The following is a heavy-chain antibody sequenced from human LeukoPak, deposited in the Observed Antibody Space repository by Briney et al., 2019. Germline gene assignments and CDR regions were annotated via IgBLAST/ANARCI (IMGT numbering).Heavy chain of an antibody. V-gene: IGHV1-18*01. CDR3: ATSPYSYYSGPSSWFAP. CDR2: FNAYSGNI. Sequence: ASVKVSCKASGYTFTSYGITWVRQAPGQGLEWMGWFNAYSGNIYYVQKFQDRVTMTTDTSTSTAYMELRSLKSDDTALYYCATSPYSYYSGPSSWFAPWGQGTLVTVSS. D-gene: IGHD3-10*01. J-gene: IGHJ5*02. CDR1: GYTFTSYG.